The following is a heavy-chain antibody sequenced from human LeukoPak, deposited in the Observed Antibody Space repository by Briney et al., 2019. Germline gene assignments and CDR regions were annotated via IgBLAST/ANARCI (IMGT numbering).Heavy chain of an antibody. CDR3: AKGRAVGESYYDY. CDR1: GFTFSSYA. D-gene: IGHD1-26*01. J-gene: IGHJ4*02. Sequence: GGSLRLSCAASGFTFSSYAITWVRQAPGKGLEWVSTLSAGGGSTYYADSVKGRFTISRDNSKNTLFLQMSSLRAEDTAVYYCAKGRAVGESYYDYWGQGTLVTVSS. V-gene: IGHV3-23*01. CDR2: LSAGGGST.